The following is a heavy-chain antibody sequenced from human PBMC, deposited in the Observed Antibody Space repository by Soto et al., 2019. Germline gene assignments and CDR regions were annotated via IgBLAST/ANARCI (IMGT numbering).Heavy chain of an antibody. CDR1: GGSISSGDYY. CDR2: IYYSGST. J-gene: IGHJ3*02. CDR3: ARDDYDSSGYLTNDAFDI. V-gene: IGHV4-30-4*01. D-gene: IGHD3-22*01. Sequence: SETLSLTCTVSGGSISSGDYYWSWIRQPPGKGLEWIGYIYYSGSTYYNPSLKSRVTISVDTSKNQFSLKLSSVTAADTAVYYCARDDYDSSGYLTNDAFDIWGQVTMVTVSS.